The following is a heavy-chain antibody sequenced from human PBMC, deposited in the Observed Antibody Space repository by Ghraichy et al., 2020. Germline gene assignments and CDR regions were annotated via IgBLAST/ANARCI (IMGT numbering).Heavy chain of an antibody. J-gene: IGHJ5*02. V-gene: IGHV3-53*01. CDR1: GFTVSSDY. D-gene: IGHD6-19*01. CDR3: ARTVAGNGNWFDP. Sequence: GGSLRLSCAASGFTVSSDYMSWVRQAPGKGLEWVSIIYSGGSTYYADSVKGRFTISRDTSKNTLYLQMNSLRAEDTAVYYCARTVAGNGNWFDPWGQGTLVTVSS. CDR2: IYSGGST.